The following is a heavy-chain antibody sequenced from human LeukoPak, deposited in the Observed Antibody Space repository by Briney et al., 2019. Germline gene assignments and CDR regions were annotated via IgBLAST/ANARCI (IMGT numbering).Heavy chain of an antibody. Sequence: GGSLRLSCAASGFTFSSYAMSWVRQAPGKGLEWVSAISGSGGSTYYADSVKGRFTISRDNSKNTLYLQMNSLRAGDTAVYYCAKYGSGSQSNWFDPWGQGTLVTVSS. CDR3: AKYGSGSQSNWFDP. J-gene: IGHJ5*02. CDR1: GFTFSSYA. D-gene: IGHD3-10*01. V-gene: IGHV3-23*01. CDR2: ISGSGGST.